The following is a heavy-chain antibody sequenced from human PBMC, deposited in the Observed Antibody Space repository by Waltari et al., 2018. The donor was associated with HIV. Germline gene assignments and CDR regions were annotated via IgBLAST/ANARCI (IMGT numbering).Heavy chain of an antibody. D-gene: IGHD5-12*01. CDR1: GGSFSGYY. CDR3: ARTGVKVATFEE. J-gene: IGHJ4*02. V-gene: IGHV4-34*01. CDR2: INHSGST. Sequence: QVQLQQWGAGLLKPSETLSLTCAVYGGSFSGYYWSWIRQPPGKGLEWIGEINHSGSTNYNPSLKSRVTISVDTSKNQFSLKLSSVTAADTAVYYCARTGVKVATFEEWGQGTLVTVSS.